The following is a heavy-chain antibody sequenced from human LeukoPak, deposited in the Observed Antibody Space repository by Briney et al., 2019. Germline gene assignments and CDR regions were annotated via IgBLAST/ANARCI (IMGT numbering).Heavy chain of an antibody. D-gene: IGHD3-22*01. CDR3: ARDSGPFSKSSGYYTGVDY. Sequence: PSETLSLTCTVSGGSISSYYWGWIRQPPGKGLEWIGYIYYSGSTNYNPSLKSRVTISVDTSKNQFSLKLSSVTAADTAVYYCARDSGPFSKSSGYYTGVDYWGQGTLVTVSS. J-gene: IGHJ4*02. V-gene: IGHV4-59*12. CDR2: IYYSGST. CDR1: GGSISSYY.